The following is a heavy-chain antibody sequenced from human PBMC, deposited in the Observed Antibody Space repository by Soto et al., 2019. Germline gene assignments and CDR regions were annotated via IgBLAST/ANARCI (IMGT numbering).Heavy chain of an antibody. Sequence: PGESLKISCKGSGYSFTSYWIGWVRQMPGKGLEWMGIIYPGDSDTRYSPSFQGQVTISADKSISTAYLQWSSLKASDTAMYYCARMVGYCSGGSCPFDYWGQGTLVTVSS. CDR1: GYSFTSYW. J-gene: IGHJ4*02. V-gene: IGHV5-51*01. CDR3: ARMVGYCSGGSCPFDY. CDR2: IYPGDSDT. D-gene: IGHD2-15*01.